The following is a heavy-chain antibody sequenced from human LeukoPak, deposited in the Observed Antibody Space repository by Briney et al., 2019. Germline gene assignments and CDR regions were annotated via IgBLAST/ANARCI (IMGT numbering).Heavy chain of an antibody. V-gene: IGHV4-61*02. CDR3: ARRRNYYYGSGSYSPRGSWFDP. CDR2: IYTSGST. D-gene: IGHD3-10*01. Sequence: SETLSLTCTVSGGSISSGSYYWSWIRQPAGKGLEWIGRIYTSGSTSYNPSLKSRVTISVDTSRNQFSLKLSSVTAADTAVYYCARRRNYYYGSGSYSPRGSWFDPWGQGTLVTVSS. J-gene: IGHJ5*02. CDR1: GGSISSGSYY.